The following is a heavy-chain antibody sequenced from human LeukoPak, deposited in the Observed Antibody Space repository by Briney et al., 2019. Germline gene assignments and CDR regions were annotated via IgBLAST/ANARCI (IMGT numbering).Heavy chain of an antibody. Sequence: GGSLRLSCAASGFTFSSYWMHWVRQAPGKGLVWVSRIKSDGNTNYADSVKGRFTISRDNAKNTVSLQMNSLRAEDTGVYYCARAPSESGGYYPEHFRHWGQGTLVTVSS. V-gene: IGHV3-74*01. CDR2: IKSDGNT. J-gene: IGHJ1*01. CDR3: ARAPSESGGYYPEHFRH. CDR1: GFTFSSYW. D-gene: IGHD3-22*01.